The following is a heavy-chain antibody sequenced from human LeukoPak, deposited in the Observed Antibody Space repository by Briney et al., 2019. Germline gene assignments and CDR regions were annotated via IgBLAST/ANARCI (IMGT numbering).Heavy chain of an antibody. V-gene: IGHV4-59*12. D-gene: IGHD3-16*01. Sequence: SETLSLTCTVSGGSISSYYWSWIRQPPGKGLEWIGSIYYSGSTYYNPSLKSRVTISVDTSKNQFSLKLSSVTAADTAVYYCARDSWVQGTYYWGQGTLVTVSS. J-gene: IGHJ4*02. CDR3: ARDSWVQGTYY. CDR1: GGSISSYY. CDR2: IYYSGST.